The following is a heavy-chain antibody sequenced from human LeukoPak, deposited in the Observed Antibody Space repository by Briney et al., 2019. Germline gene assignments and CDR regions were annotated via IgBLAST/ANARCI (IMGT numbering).Heavy chain of an antibody. D-gene: IGHD1-1*01. Sequence: GGSLRLSCAASGFTFDDFAMHWVRQAPGKGLEWVSLIGGDGASTFYADSVKGRFTISRDNSKNSLYLQVNSLRTEDTAFYYCAKDPHTSLQLERQGYYHYNMGVWGQGTTVTVSS. CDR2: IGGDGAST. J-gene: IGHJ6*02. CDR1: GFTFDDFA. V-gene: IGHV3-43*02. CDR3: AKDPHTSLQLERQGYYHYNMGV.